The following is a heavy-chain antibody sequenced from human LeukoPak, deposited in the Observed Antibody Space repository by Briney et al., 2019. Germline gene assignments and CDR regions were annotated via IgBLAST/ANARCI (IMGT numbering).Heavy chain of an antibody. V-gene: IGHV5-51*01. Sequence: GEALKISCKGSGYSFTSYLIGLVRQLPGKGLEWRGIIYPGDSDTRYSASFQGQVTISADKSISTAYLQWSSLKASDTAMYYCARRLGITGTTGGNWFDPWGQGTLVTVSS. CDR1: GYSFTSYL. CDR3: ARRLGITGTTGGNWFDP. D-gene: IGHD1-7*01. CDR2: IYPGDSDT. J-gene: IGHJ5*02.